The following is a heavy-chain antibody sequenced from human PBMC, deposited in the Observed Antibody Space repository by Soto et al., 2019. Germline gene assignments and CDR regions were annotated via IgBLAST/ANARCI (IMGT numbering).Heavy chain of an antibody. CDR1: GFNFSKHW. Sequence: GGSLRLSCAASGFNFSKHWMSWVRQAPGKGLEWVANIKQDGSDANYVDSVKGRFTISRDNALNSLSLQMTSLRGDDTAVYYCVKGGGTFDVWGQGTTVTVSS. D-gene: IGHD3-16*01. V-gene: IGHV3-7*01. CDR2: IKQDGSDA. J-gene: IGHJ3*01. CDR3: VKGGGTFDV.